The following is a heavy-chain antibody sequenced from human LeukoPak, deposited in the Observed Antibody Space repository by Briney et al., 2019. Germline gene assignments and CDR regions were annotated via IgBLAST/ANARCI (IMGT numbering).Heavy chain of an antibody. V-gene: IGHV4-59*12. CDR2: IYYSGST. J-gene: IGHJ4*02. CDR1: GGSISSYY. D-gene: IGHD6-6*01. Sequence: KPSETLSLTCTVSGGSISSYYWSWIRQPPGKGLEWIGYIYYSGSTNYNPSLKSRVTISVDTSKNQFSLKLSSVTAADTAVYYCARDQIAARMSDYWGQGTLVTVSS. CDR3: ARDQIAARMSDY.